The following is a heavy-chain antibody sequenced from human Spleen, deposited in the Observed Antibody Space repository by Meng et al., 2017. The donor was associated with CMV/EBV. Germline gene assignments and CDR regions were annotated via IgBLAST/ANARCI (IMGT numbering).Heavy chain of an antibody. CDR2: IKQDGSEK. V-gene: IGHV3-7*01. CDR1: GFPFSNYW. CDR3: ARTDPTGYGMDV. J-gene: IGHJ6*02. Sequence: GESLKISCAASGFPFSNYWMTWVRQAPGKGLDWVANIKQDGSEKYYVDSLKGRFTISRDNAKNSLYLQMNSLRAEDTAVYYCARTDPTGYGMDVWGQGTTVTVSS. D-gene: IGHD1-14*01.